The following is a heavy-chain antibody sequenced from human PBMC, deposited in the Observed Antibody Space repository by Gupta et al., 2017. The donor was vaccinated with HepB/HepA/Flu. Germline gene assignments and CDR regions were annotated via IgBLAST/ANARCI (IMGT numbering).Heavy chain of an antibody. CDR3: ARERWRGYCRRSNCSRYMDV. D-gene: IGHD2-2*03. Sequence: EVQLVESGGGLVQPGGSLRLSCEASGFTFTAYWMTWVRQAPGKGFEWVANIKEDGSEKYYVDSVKGQFTISRDNTKNSFFLEMNSLRAEDTAMYFCARERWRGYCRRSNCSRYMDVWGKGTTVTVSS. V-gene: IGHV3-7*01. CDR1: GFTFTAYW. J-gene: IGHJ6*03. CDR2: IKEDGSEK.